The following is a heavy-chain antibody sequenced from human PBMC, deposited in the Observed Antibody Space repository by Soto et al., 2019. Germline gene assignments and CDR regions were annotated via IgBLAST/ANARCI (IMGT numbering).Heavy chain of an antibody. CDR3: AKEGGLSGSYYISSSYYFDY. CDR2: ISYDGSNK. CDR1: GGTFSSYA. Sequence: GGSLRLSCAASGGTFSSYAMHWVRQAPGKGLEWVAVISYDGSNKYYADSVKGRFTISRDNSKNTLYLQMNSLRAEDTSVNYCAKEGGLSGSYYISSSYYFDYWGQGTLVTVSS. V-gene: IGHV3-30-3*01. D-gene: IGHD1-26*01. J-gene: IGHJ4*02.